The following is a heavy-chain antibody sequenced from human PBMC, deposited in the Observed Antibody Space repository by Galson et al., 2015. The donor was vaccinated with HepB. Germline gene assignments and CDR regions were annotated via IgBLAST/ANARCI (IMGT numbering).Heavy chain of an antibody. Sequence: SLRLSCAASGFTFSNYAMSWVRQAPGKGLEWVSAISGSGGNTYYVDSVKGRFTISRDNSKNTLYLQMSSLRAEDTALYYCAIGYSYGTNWGQGTLVTVSS. V-gene: IGHV3-23*01. CDR2: ISGSGGNT. J-gene: IGHJ4*02. D-gene: IGHD5-18*01. CDR3: AIGYSYGTN. CDR1: GFTFSNYA.